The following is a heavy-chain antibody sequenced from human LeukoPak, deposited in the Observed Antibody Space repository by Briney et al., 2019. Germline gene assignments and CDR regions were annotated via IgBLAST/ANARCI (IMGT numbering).Heavy chain of an antibody. CDR1: GFTFSTYA. CDR3: AKGSGSPYYFDY. J-gene: IGHJ4*02. V-gene: IGHV3-23*01. D-gene: IGHD1-26*01. CDR2: ISGSGGNT. Sequence: PGGSLRPSCAASGFTFSTYAMNWVRQAPGKGLECVSAISGSGGNTYYADSVKGRFTISRDNSKNTLYLQINSLRAEDTAVYYCAKGSGSPYYFDYWGQGTLVAVSS.